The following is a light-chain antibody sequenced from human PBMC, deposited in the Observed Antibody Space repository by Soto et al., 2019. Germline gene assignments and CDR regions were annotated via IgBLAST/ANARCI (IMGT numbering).Light chain of an antibody. V-gene: IGKV3-15*01. CDR1: QSVSSN. CDR3: QQNNNWPPLFT. J-gene: IGKJ3*01. Sequence: EIVMTQSPATLSVSPGERATLSCRASQSVSSNLAWYQQKPGQAPRLLIYGASTRATGIPARFSGSGSGTDFTPTISSLQSEDFAVYYCQQNNNWPPLFTSGPGTKVNIK. CDR2: GAS.